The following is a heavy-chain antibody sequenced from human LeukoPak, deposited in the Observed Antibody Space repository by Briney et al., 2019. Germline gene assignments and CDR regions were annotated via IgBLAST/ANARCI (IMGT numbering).Heavy chain of an antibody. V-gene: IGHV4-39*01. D-gene: IGHD6-25*01. CDR2: IYYSGSS. CDR3: ASRSGGGY. Sequence: SETLSLTCTVPGGSVSSSSYYWSWIRQPPGNGLEWLGSIYYSGSSLYNRSLQSRVTISVDKSKHQVELKLISVTAEDMAVDYCASRSGGGYWGQGTLVAVSS. CDR1: GGSVSSSSYY. J-gene: IGHJ4*02.